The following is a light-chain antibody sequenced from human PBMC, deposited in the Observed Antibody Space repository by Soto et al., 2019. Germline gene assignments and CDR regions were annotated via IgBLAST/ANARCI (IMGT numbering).Light chain of an antibody. CDR3: CSHGGRHSYV. CDR1: SSDVGGYDY. J-gene: IGLJ1*01. Sequence: QSVLTQPRSVSGPPGQSVTISCTGTSSDVGGYDYVSWYQQHPGKAPKLMIYGVTKRPSGVPDRFSGSKSGNTASLTISGLQAEDESDYYCCSHGGRHSYVFGTGTKVTVL. V-gene: IGLV2-11*01. CDR2: GVT.